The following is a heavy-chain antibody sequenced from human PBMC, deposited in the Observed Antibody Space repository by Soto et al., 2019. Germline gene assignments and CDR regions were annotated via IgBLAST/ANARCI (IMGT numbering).Heavy chain of an antibody. CDR3: ARTLGGSYNWFDP. Sequence: GASVKVSCKASGYTFTGYYMHWVRQAPGQGLEWMGWINPNSGGTNYAQKFQGRVTMTRDTSISTAYMELSRLRSDDTAVYYCARTLGGSYNWFDPWGQGTLVTVSS. D-gene: IGHD3-16*01. V-gene: IGHV1-2*02. CDR2: INPNSGGT. CDR1: GYTFTGYY. J-gene: IGHJ5*02.